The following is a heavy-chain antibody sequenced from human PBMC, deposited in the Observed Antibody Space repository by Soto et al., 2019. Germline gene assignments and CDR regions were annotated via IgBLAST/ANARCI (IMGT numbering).Heavy chain of an antibody. J-gene: IGHJ5*02. D-gene: IGHD1-1*01. Sequence: QLQLQESGSGLVRPSQTLSLTCAVSGGSISSGGYSWNWIRQPPGKGLEWIGSIYHSGSTLYNPPLKSRVTISVDKSKNQFYLKMSSVTAADTAVYYCARDQLEGNWFDPWGQGTLVTVSS. CDR3: ARDQLEGNWFDP. CDR1: GGSISSGGYS. CDR2: IYHSGST. V-gene: IGHV4-30-2*01.